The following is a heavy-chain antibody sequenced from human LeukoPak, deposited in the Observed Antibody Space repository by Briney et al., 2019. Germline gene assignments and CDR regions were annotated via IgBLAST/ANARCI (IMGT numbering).Heavy chain of an antibody. CDR2: IYYSGST. Sequence: SETLSLTCSVSGGSINSPRFYWAWIRQPPGKGLEWIGDIYYSGSTNYNPSLKSRVTISVDTSKNQFSLKLSSVTAADTAVYYCARAPSGSYYQGLSYFDYWGQGTLVTVSS. J-gene: IGHJ4*02. CDR1: GGSINSPRFY. V-gene: IGHV4-61*05. D-gene: IGHD1-26*01. CDR3: ARAPSGSYYQGLSYFDY.